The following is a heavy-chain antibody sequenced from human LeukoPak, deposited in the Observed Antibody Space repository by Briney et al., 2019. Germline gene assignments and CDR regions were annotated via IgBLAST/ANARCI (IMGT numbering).Heavy chain of an antibody. CDR3: ARDRLRGPRNLESDY. CDR2: ISSSSSYI. D-gene: IGHD1-14*01. J-gene: IGHJ4*02. V-gene: IGHV3-21*01. CDR1: GFTFSSYS. Sequence: SGGSLRLSCAASGFTFSSYSMNWVRQAPGKGLEWVSSISSSSSYIYYADSVKGRFTISRDNAKNLLYLQMNSLRAEDTAVYYCARDRLRGPRNLESDYWGQGTLVTVSS.